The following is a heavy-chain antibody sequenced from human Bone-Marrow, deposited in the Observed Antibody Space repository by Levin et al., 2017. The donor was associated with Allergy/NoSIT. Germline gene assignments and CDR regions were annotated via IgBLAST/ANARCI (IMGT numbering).Heavy chain of an antibody. CDR2: ISYSSDTI. J-gene: IGHJ6*02. CDR3: ARARASGRWLQIFADGMDV. CDR1: GFIFGDYS. D-gene: IGHD5-24*01. V-gene: IGHV3-48*04. Sequence: PGGSLRLSCAASGFIFGDYSMNWVRQTPGKGLEWISYISYSSDTIYYADSVKGRFTISRDNAKNLVHLQTNSLRADDTAVYYCARARASGRWLQIFADGMDVWGQGTTVTVSS.